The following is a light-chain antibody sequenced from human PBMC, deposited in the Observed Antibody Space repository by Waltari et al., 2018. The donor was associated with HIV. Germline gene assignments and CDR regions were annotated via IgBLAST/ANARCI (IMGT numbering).Light chain of an antibody. V-gene: IGLV1-47*01. CDR3: AAWDDSLSALV. CDR2: RDN. Sequence: QSVLTQPPSVSGTPGQRVPIPRSGSRSHVVSTYVYWYPQLPGTAPKPLIYRDNQRPSGVPDRFSGSKSGTSASLAISGLRSEDEADYHCAAWDDSLSALVFGGGTKLAVL. J-gene: IGLJ2*01. CDR1: RSHVVSTY.